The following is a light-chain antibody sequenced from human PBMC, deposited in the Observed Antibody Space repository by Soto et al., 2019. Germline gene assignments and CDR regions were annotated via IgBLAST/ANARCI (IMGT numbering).Light chain of an antibody. J-gene: IGKJ1*01. CDR2: GAS. CDR3: QQYGRT. CDR1: QSVSSSY. V-gene: IGKV3-20*01. Sequence: EIVLTQSPGPLSLSPGERATPSCRASQSVSSSYLAWYQQKPGQAPRLLIYGASSRATGIPDRFSGSGSGTDFTLTISRPEPEDFAVYYCQQYGRTFGQGTKVDIK.